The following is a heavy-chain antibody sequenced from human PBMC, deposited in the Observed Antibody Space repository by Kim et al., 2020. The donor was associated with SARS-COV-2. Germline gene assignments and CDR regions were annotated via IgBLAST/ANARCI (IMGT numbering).Heavy chain of an antibody. J-gene: IGHJ6*02. D-gene: IGHD3-10*01. Sequence: GRFTISRDNSKNTLYLQMNSLRAEDTAVYYCARERTRGVRSYYYYYGMDVWGQGTTVTVSS. V-gene: IGHV3-30*07. CDR3: ARERTRGVRSYYYYYGMDV.